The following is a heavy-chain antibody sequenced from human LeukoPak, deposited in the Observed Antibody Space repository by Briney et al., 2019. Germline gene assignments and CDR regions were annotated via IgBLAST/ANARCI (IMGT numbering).Heavy chain of an antibody. Sequence: GGSLRLSCAASGFTVSNYYMSWVRQAPGKGLEWVSVIYSGGSTYYADSVRGRFTISRDNSKNTLFLHMNSLRAEDTAVYYCARGGYSYGSNYWGQGTLVTVSS. V-gene: IGHV3-53*01. J-gene: IGHJ4*02. CDR3: ARGGYSYGSNY. CDR1: GFTVSNYY. D-gene: IGHD5-18*01. CDR2: IYSGGST.